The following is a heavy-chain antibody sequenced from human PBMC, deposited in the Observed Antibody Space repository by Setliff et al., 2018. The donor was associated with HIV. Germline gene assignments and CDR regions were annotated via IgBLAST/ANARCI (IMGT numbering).Heavy chain of an antibody. J-gene: IGHJ5*02. CDR1: GYTFTNYG. V-gene: IGHV7-4-1*02. CDR2: INTDTGNP. CDR3: ARDEYVWGNYRYNYWFDP. D-gene: IGHD3-16*02. Sequence: ASVKVSCKASGYTFTNYGMNWVRQAPGQGLEWMGWINTDTGNPTYAQGFTGRFVFSLDTSLSTAYLQISSLKAEDTAVYYCARDEYVWGNYRYNYWFDPWGQGTLVTVSS.